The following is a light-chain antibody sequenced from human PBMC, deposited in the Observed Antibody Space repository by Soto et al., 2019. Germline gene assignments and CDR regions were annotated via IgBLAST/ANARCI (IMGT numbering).Light chain of an antibody. Sequence: DIQMTQSPSTLSASVGDRVAITCRASQSISMYLNWYQQKPGKAPKLLVFAAASLQSEVPSRFSGSGSGTDFTLTISSLQPEDFATYYCQQSYSTPHTFGQGTRLEIK. J-gene: IGKJ5*01. CDR1: QSISMY. CDR3: QQSYSTPHT. CDR2: AAA. V-gene: IGKV1-39*01.